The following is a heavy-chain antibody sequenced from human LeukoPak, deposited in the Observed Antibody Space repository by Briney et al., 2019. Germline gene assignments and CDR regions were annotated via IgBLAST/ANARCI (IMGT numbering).Heavy chain of an antibody. J-gene: IGHJ4*02. CDR3: ANSNMVRGVIIRY. Sequence: ASVKVSCKASGYTFTGYYMHWVRQAPGQGLEWMGWINPNSGGTNYAQKFQGRVTMTRDTSISTAYMELSRLRSDGTAVYYCANSNMVRGVIIRYWGQGTLVTVSS. CDR1: GYTFTGYY. CDR2: INPNSGGT. D-gene: IGHD3-10*01. V-gene: IGHV1-2*02.